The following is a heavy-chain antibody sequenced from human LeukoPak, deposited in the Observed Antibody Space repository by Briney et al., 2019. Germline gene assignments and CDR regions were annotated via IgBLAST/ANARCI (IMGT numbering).Heavy chain of an antibody. CDR3: ARDMTTVTTQGDFGY. CDR2: INPSGGST. D-gene: IGHD4-17*01. CDR1: GYTFTSYY. J-gene: IGHJ4*02. V-gene: IGHV1-46*01. Sequence: GASVTVSCKASGYTFTSYYMHWVRQAPGQGLEWMGIINPSGGSTSYAQKFQGRVTMTRDTSTSTVYMELSSLRSEDTAVYYCARDMTTVTTQGDFGYWGQGTLVTVSS.